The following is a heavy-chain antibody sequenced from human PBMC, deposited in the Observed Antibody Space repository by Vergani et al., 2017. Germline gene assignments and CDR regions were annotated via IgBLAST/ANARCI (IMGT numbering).Heavy chain of an antibody. D-gene: IGHD4-17*01. CDR2: VAPEDGET. J-gene: IGHJ6*02. CDR1: GYTFTDHY. CDR3: ATPQTVTTGGMEV. Sequence: EVQLVRSGAEVKKPGATMKISCKVSGYTFTDHYMHWVKPAPGQGLEWMGLVAPEDGETIYAEKFKGRVTIAADTSTDTVHLELSRLCSEDTAVYYCATPQTVTTGGMEVWGQGTTVIVSS. V-gene: IGHV1-69-2*01.